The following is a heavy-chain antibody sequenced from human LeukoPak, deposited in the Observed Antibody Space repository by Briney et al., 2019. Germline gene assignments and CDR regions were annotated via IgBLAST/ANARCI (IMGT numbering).Heavy chain of an antibody. Sequence: SETLSLTCTVSGGSISSYYWSWIRQPPGKGLEWIGYIYYSGSTNYNPSLKSRVTISVDTSKNQFSLKLSSVTAADTAVYYCARDPVDGDYFDYWGQGTLVTVSS. CDR2: IYYSGST. CDR1: GGSISSYY. V-gene: IGHV4-59*01. J-gene: IGHJ4*02. CDR3: ARDPVDGDYFDY. D-gene: IGHD4-17*01.